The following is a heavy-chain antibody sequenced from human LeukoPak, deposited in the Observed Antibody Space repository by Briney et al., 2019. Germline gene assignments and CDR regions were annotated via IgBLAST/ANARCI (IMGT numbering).Heavy chain of an antibody. CDR1: GFTFDDYA. V-gene: IGHV3-43*02. CDR3: AKENYDSSGYYWLYFDY. J-gene: IGHJ4*02. CDR2: ISGDGGST. Sequence: GGSLRLSCAASGFTFDDYAMHWVRQAPGKGLEWLSLISGDGGSTYYADSVKGRFTISRDNSKNSLYLQMNSLRTEDTALYYCAKENYDSSGYYWLYFDYWGQGTLVTVSS. D-gene: IGHD3-22*01.